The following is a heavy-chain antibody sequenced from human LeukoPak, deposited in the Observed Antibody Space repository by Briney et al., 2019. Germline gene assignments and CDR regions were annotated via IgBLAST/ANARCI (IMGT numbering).Heavy chain of an antibody. D-gene: IGHD2-8*01. CDR2: ISDDGRHN. CDR1: GFTFSTNA. J-gene: IGHJ4*02. CDR3: ARVYLERLTAGYFDH. V-gene: IGHV3-30*04. Sequence: GGSQRLSCAASGFTFSTNAMNWVRQAPGKGLEWVAVISDDGRHNYYADSVKGRFTISRDNSKSTLYLQMNSLRDDDSAAYFCARVYLERLTAGYFDHWGQGTQVSVSP.